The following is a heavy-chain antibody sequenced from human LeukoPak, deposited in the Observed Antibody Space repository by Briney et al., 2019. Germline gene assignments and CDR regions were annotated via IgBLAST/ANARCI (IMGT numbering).Heavy chain of an antibody. Sequence: PSETLSLTCTVSGDSINSYYWSWVRQPAGKGLEWIGLIYPSGSTNYNPSLKSRVTISLDTSKNQFSLKLGSVTAADTAVYYCAGHHPRNTVDFWGQGTLVTVSS. CDR3: AGHHPRNTVDF. V-gene: IGHV4-4*07. J-gene: IGHJ4*02. D-gene: IGHD2/OR15-2a*01. CDR1: GDSINSYY. CDR2: IYPSGST.